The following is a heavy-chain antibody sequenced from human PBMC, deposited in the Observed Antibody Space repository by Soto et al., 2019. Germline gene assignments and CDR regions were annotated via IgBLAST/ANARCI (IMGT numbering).Heavy chain of an antibody. CDR2: IYYSGST. CDR1: VGSISSSSYY. V-gene: IGHV4-39*01. J-gene: IGHJ4*02. Sequence: SETLSLTCTVSVGSISSSSYYWGWIRQPPGKGLEWIGRIYYSGSTYYNPSLKSRVTISVDPSKNQFSLKLSSVTAADTAVYYCATLWGQDWGQGTLVTVS. CDR3: ATLWGQD. D-gene: IGHD3-10*01.